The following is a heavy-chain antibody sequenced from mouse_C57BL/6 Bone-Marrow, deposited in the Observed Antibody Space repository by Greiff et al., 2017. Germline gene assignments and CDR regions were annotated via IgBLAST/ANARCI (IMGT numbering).Heavy chain of an antibody. D-gene: IGHD1-1*01. Sequence: VQLQESGPELVKPGASVKISCKASGYAFSSSWMNWVKQRPGKGLEWIGRIYPGDGDTNYNGKFKGKATLTADKSSSTAYMQLSSLTSEDSAVYFCARADFTKGFDYGGQGTTLTVSS. J-gene: IGHJ2*01. V-gene: IGHV1-82*01. CDR2: IYPGDGDT. CDR3: ARADFTKGFDY. CDR1: GYAFSSSW.